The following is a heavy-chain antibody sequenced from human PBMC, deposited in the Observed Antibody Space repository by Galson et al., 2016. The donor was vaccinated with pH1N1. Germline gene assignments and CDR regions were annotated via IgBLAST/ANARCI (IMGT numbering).Heavy chain of an antibody. V-gene: IGHV3-9*01. J-gene: IGHJ2*01. CDR2: LTWNSHVI. Sequence: SLRLSCAASGFTFDAFAMHWVRQVPGEGLEWVSVLTWNSHVIDYADSVKGRFTISRDNARNSLYLQMNNLRPEDSAFYFCAKDHCSHGDTNCFYFDLWGRGTLVTVSS. D-gene: IGHD4-17*01. CDR3: AKDHCSHGDTNCFYFDL. CDR1: GFTFDAFA.